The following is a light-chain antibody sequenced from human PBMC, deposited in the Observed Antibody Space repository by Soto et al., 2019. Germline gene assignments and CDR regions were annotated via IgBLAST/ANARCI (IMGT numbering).Light chain of an antibody. CDR3: QQYNNWPWT. V-gene: IGKV3D-15*01. CDR2: DAF. Sequence: EIVLTHSPATLSVSPGERATLSCRASQSVGNTLAWYQQQPGQTPRLLIYDAFSRATGIPDRFSGSGSGTEFTLTISSLQSEDFAVYYCQQYNNWPWTFGQGTKVDIK. J-gene: IGKJ1*01. CDR1: QSVGNT.